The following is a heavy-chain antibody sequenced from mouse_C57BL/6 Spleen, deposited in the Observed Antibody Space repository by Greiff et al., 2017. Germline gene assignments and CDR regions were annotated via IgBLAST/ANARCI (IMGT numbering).Heavy chain of an antibody. J-gene: IGHJ3*01. CDR2: IHPNSGST. D-gene: IGHD1-1*01. CDR3: ARPYYYGRSGFAY. Sequence: VKLQQPGAELVKPGASVKLSCKASGYTFTSYWMHWVKQRPGQGLEWIGMIHPNSGSTNYNEKFKSKATLTVDKSSSTAYMQLSSLTSEDSAVYYWARPYYYGRSGFAYWGQGTLVTVSA. V-gene: IGHV1-64*01. CDR1: GYTFTSYW.